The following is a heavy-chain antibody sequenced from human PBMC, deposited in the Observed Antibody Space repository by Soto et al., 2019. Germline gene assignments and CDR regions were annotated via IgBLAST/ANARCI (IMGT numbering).Heavy chain of an antibody. D-gene: IGHD6-6*01. J-gene: IGHJ4*02. CDR2: IYWDDDK. CDR3: AHSRPPRLLDY. CDR1: GFSLSTSGVG. Sequence: QITLKESGPTLVKPTQTLTLTCTFSGFSLSTSGVGVGWIRQPPGKALEWLALIYWDDDKRYSPSLNSRLTXTXATSKNQVVLTMTTMDPVDTATYYCAHSRPPRLLDYWGQGTLVTVSS. V-gene: IGHV2-5*02.